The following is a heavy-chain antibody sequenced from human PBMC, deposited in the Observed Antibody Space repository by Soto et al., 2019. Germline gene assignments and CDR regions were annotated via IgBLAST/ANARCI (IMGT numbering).Heavy chain of an antibody. Sequence: QVQLQESGPGLVKPSETLSLTCTVSGGSVSSGSYYWNWIRQPPGKGLEWIGYIHYSGSTHYNPSLKSRVTISVDTSKNQFSLKLSSVTAADTAVYYCARSQVYSGSDYYFDDWGQGTLVTVSS. D-gene: IGHD1-26*01. V-gene: IGHV4-61*01. J-gene: IGHJ4*02. CDR3: ARSQVYSGSDYYFDD. CDR2: IHYSGST. CDR1: GGSVSSGSYY.